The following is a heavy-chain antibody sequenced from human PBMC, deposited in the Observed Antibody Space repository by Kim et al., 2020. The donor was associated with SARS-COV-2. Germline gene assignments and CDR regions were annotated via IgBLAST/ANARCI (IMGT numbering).Heavy chain of an antibody. D-gene: IGHD3-9*01. V-gene: IGHV4-31*03. J-gene: IGHJ4*02. CDR3: ARAYYDILTGYYVDY. Sequence: SETLSLTCTVSGGSISSGGYYWSWIRQHPGKGLEWFGYIYYSGSTYYNPSLKSRVTISVDTSKNQFYLKLSSVTAADTAGYYCARAYYDILTGYYVDYWGQGTLVTVSS. CDR1: GGSISSGGYY. CDR2: IYYSGST.